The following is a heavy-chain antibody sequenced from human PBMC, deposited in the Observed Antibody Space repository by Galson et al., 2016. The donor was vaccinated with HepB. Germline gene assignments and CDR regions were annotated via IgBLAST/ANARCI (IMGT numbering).Heavy chain of an antibody. CDR1: GFSFTGYY. CDR3: AKDLGWGGSLFPGAC. CDR2: INPNSSDT. J-gene: IGHJ4*02. Sequence: SVKVSCKASGFSFTGYYIHWVRQAPGKGLEWMGWINPNSSDTNHAQKFQGRVTMSRDKSITTPYMEMSRLRSEDTAVYYCAKDLGWGGSLFPGACWGQGTLVTVSS. V-gene: IGHV1-2*02. D-gene: IGHD3-16*01.